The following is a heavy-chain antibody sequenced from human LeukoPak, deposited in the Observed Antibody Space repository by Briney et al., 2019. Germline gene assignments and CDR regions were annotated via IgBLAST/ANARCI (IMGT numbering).Heavy chain of an antibody. V-gene: IGHV1-18*01. Sequence: GASVKVSCKASGYTFTSYGISWVRQAPGQGLEWMGWISAYNGNTNYAQKLQGRVAMTTDTSTSTAYMELRSLRSDDTAVYYCAREGSMTTVTHFDYWGQGTLVTVSS. CDR1: GYTFTSYG. J-gene: IGHJ4*02. CDR3: AREGSMTTVTHFDY. D-gene: IGHD4-17*01. CDR2: ISAYNGNT.